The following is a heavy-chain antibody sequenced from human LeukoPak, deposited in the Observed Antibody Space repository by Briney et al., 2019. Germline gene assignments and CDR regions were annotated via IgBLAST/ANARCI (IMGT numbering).Heavy chain of an antibody. CDR2: IYTSGST. CDR3: AREGYDILTGLISERWFDP. CDR1: GGSISSYY. V-gene: IGHV4-4*07. J-gene: IGHJ5*02. D-gene: IGHD3-9*01. Sequence: SETLSLTCTVSGGSISSYYWSWIRQPAGKGLEWIGRIYTSGSTNYNPSLKSRVTMSVDTSKNQFSLKLSSVTAADTAVYYCAREGYDILTGLISERWFDPWGQGTLVTVSS.